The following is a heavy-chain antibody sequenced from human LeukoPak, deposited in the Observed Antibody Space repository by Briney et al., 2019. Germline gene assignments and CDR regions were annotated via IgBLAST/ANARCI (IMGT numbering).Heavy chain of an antibody. D-gene: IGHD3-22*01. CDR2: MNPDSGDT. CDR1: GYTFTSYD. Sequence: ASVKVSCKASGYTFTSYDINWVRQATGHGLEWMGWMNPDSGDTAYAQKFQGRITMTRSTSITTAYMELSSLRSEDTAVYYCGRGLGSYDSSELTWPMISLWGQGTQVTVS. CDR3: GRGLGSYDSSELTWPMISL. V-gene: IGHV1-8*01. J-gene: IGHJ4*02.